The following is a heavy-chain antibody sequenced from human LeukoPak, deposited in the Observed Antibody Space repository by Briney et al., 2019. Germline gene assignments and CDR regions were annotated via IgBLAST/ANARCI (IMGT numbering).Heavy chain of an antibody. CDR3: ARARDGYNLDWFDP. Sequence: GGSLRLSCAASGFTFSSYAMSWVRQAPGKGLEWVSYISSSGSTIYYADSVKGRFTISRDNAKNSLYLQMNSLRAEDTAVYYCARARDGYNLDWFDPWGQGTLVTVSS. CDR1: GFTFSSYA. V-gene: IGHV3-48*04. J-gene: IGHJ5*02. CDR2: ISSSGSTI. D-gene: IGHD5-24*01.